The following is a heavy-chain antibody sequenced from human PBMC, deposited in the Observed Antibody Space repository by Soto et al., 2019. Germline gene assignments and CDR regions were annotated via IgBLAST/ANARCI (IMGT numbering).Heavy chain of an antibody. CDR1: GFTFSDYY. CDR3: ARDGAGGRYFDY. V-gene: IGHV3-11*05. D-gene: IGHD3-16*01. J-gene: IGHJ4*02. CDR2: ISSSSSYT. Sequence: PGGSLRLSCAASGFTFSDYYMSWIRQAPGKGLEWVSYISSSSSYTNYADSVKGRFTISRDNAKNSLYLQMNSLRAEDTAVYYCARDGAGGRYFDYWGQGTLVTVSS.